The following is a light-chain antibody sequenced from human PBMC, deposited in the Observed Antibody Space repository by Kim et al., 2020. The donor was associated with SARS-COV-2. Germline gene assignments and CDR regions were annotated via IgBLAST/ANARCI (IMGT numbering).Light chain of an antibody. J-gene: IGLJ1*01. CDR1: NFGPKR. Sequence: PGKPVMCTFGGDNFGPKRVPWDQQKPGRAPVLVIFYDGDRPSGIPERFSGSNSGNTATLTISGVEAGDEADYYCQVWDNSSDHPAVFGTGTKVTVL. CDR2: YDG. V-gene: IGLV3-21*04. CDR3: QVWDNSSDHPAV.